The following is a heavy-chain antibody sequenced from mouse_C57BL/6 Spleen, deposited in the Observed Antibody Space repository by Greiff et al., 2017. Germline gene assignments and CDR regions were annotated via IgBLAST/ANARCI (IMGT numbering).Heavy chain of an antibody. V-gene: IGHV5-6*01. CDR1: GFTFSSYG. D-gene: IGHD1-1*01. CDR2: ISSGGSYT. CDR3: ARGDGSSYFYFDY. Sequence: DVHLVESGGDLVKPGGSLKLSCAASGFTFSSYGMSWVRQTPDKRLEWVATISSGGSYTYYPDSVKGRFTISRDNAKNTLYLQMSSLKSEDTAMYYCARGDGSSYFYFDYWGQGTTLTVSS. J-gene: IGHJ2*01.